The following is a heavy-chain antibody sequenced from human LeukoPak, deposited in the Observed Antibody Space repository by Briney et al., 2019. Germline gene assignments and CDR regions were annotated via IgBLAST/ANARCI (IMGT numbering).Heavy chain of an antibody. CDR3: ARDVDYVWGSYRFDY. J-gene: IGHJ4*02. V-gene: IGHV3-21*01. D-gene: IGHD3-16*02. Sequence: GGSLRLSCAASGFTFSSYSMNWVRQAPGKGLEWVSSISSSSSYIYYADSVKGRFTISRDNAKNSLYLQMNSLRAEDTAVYYCARDVDYVWGSYRFDYWGQGTLVTVSS. CDR1: GFTFSSYS. CDR2: ISSSSSYI.